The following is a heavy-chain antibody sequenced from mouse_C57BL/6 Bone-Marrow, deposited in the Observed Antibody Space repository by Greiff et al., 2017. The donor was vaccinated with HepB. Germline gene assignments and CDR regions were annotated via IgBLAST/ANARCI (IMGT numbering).Heavy chain of an antibody. D-gene: IGHD1-1*01. Sequence: EVMLVESGPVLVKPGASVKMSCKASGYTFTDYYMNWVKQSHGKSLEWIGVINPYNGGTSYNQKFKGKATLTVDKSSSTAYMELNSLTSEDSAVYYCARGGISYYYGSSWYFDVWGTGTTVTVSS. V-gene: IGHV1-19*01. CDR3: ARGGISYYYGSSWYFDV. CDR1: GYTFTDYY. CDR2: INPYNGGT. J-gene: IGHJ1*03.